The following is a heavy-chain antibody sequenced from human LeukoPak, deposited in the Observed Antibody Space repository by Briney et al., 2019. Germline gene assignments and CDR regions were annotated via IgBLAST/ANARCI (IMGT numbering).Heavy chain of an antibody. J-gene: IGHJ4*02. CDR1: GFTFSSYG. Sequence: PGGSLRLSCAASGFTFSSYGMHWVRQAPGKGLEWVAVISYDGSNKYYADSVKDRFTISRDNSKNTLYLQMNSLRAEDTAVYYCAKAGLYDFWSGYYNGFFDYWGQGTLVTVSS. CDR2: ISYDGSNK. V-gene: IGHV3-30*18. D-gene: IGHD3-3*01. CDR3: AKAGLYDFWSGYYNGFFDY.